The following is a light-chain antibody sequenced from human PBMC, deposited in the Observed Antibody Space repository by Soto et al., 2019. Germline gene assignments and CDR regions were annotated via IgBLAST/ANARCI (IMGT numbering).Light chain of an antibody. V-gene: IGLV1-51*01. CDR2: DDN. CDR3: GSWDSSLSAYV. CDR1: TSNIGGNS. J-gene: IGLJ1*01. Sequence: QSALTQPTSVSAAPGQKVTISCPGSTSNIGGNSVSWYQQLPATAPKLLIYDDNKRPSGIPDRFSGSKSGTSATLGITGFQTGDEADYDCGSWDSSLSAYVFGTGTKVTVL.